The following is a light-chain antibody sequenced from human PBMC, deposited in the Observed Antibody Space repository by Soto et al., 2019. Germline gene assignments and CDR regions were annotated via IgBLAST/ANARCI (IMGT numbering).Light chain of an antibody. V-gene: IGKV1-9*01. CDR2: AAS. CDR3: QQLNSYPIT. J-gene: IGKJ5*01. Sequence: DIQLTQSPSFLSASIGDRVTITCRASQGIYSYLAWYQQKPGKAPKLLIYAASTLQSGVPSRFSGSGSGTEFTLTISSLQPEDFATYYCQQLNSYPITFGRGTRLEIK. CDR1: QGIYSY.